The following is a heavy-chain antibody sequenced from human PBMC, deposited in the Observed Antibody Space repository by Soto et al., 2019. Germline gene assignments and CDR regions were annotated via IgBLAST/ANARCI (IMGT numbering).Heavy chain of an antibody. Sequence: SVKVSCKASGFTFTSSAMQWVRQARGQRLVWIGWIVVGSGNTNYAQKFQERVTITRDMSTSTAYMELSSLRSEDTAVYYCAAVGYDYIWGSYRGPAFDIWGQGTMVTVSS. D-gene: IGHD3-16*02. J-gene: IGHJ3*02. CDR2: IVVGSGNT. CDR1: GFTFTSSA. CDR3: AAVGYDYIWGSYRGPAFDI. V-gene: IGHV1-58*02.